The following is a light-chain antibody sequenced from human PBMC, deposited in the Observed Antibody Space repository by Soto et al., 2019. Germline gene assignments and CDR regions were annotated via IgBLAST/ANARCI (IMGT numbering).Light chain of an antibody. V-gene: IGKV3-15*01. Sequence: EIVMTQSPATLSVSPGERATLSCRASQSVSSNLAWYQQKPGQAPRLLIYGASTRATGIPARFSGSGSGTEFTLTISSLQPEDFATYYCQQSYITPYTFGQGTRLEIK. J-gene: IGKJ2*01. CDR2: GAS. CDR3: QQSYITPYT. CDR1: QSVSSN.